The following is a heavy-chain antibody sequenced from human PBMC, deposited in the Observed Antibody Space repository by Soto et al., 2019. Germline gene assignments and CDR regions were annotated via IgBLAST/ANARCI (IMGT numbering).Heavy chain of an antibody. Sequence: SETLSLTCTVSGGSVSSAGYYWTWIRQPPGKGLEWIGYVYYSGSTKYNPSLKSRVTISIDTSKKQFSLKLTSVTAADTAVYYCARYSSNWFQTEGMDVWGQGTTVTVSS. CDR3: ARYSSNWFQTEGMDV. D-gene: IGHD6-13*01. V-gene: IGHV4-61*08. CDR2: VYYSGST. CDR1: GGSVSSAGYY. J-gene: IGHJ6*02.